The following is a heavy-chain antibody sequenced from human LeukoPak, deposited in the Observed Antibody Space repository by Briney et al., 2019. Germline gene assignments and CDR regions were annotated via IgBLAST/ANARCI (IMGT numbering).Heavy chain of an antibody. D-gene: IGHD6-6*01. V-gene: IGHV4-4*07. CDR3: ARDGIAARRYYYYYMDV. Sequence: SETLSLTCTVSGGSISSYYWSWIRQPAGKGLEWIGRIYTSGSTNYNPSLKSRVTMSVDTSKNQFSLKLSSVTAADTAVCYCARDGIAARRYYYYYMDVWGKGTTVTVSS. CDR1: GGSISSYY. J-gene: IGHJ6*03. CDR2: IYTSGST.